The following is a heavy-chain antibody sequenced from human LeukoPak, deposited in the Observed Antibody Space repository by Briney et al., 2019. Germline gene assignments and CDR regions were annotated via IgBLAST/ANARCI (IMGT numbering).Heavy chain of an antibody. D-gene: IGHD3-22*01. J-gene: IGHJ3*02. V-gene: IGHV3-23*01. Sequence: GGSLRLSCAASGFTFSSYAMSWVRQAPGKGLEWVSAISGSGGSTYYADSVKGRFTISRDNSKNTLYLQMNSLRAEDTAVYYCAKGGVVTMIVVVLDAFDIWGQGTMVTVSS. CDR2: ISGSGGST. CDR1: GFTFSSYA. CDR3: AKGGVVTMIVVVLDAFDI.